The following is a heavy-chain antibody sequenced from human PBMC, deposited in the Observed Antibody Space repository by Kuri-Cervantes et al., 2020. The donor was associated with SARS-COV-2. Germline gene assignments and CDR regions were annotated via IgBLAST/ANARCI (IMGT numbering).Heavy chain of an antibody. D-gene: IGHD3-16*01. CDR3: ARQTVGHFDL. V-gene: IGHV4-39*01. CDR2: IYYSGST. CDR1: GGSISSSSYY. J-gene: IGHJ2*01. Sequence: GSLRLSCTVSGGSISSSSYYWGWIRQPPGKGLEWIGSIYYSGSTYYNPSLKSRVTISVDTSKNQFSLKLSSVTAADMAVYYCARQTVGHFDLWGRGTLVTVSS.